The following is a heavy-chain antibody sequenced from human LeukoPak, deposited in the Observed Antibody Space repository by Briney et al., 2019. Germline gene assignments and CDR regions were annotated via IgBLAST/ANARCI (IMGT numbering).Heavy chain of an antibody. Sequence: GSLRLSCAASGFIFSDYYMTWIRQPPGKGLEWISYISSSGSTLDYADSVKGRFTISRDNGKNSVSLQMNSLRAEDTAVYYCAKDQISGSGSYGFDYWGQGTLVTVSS. CDR1: GFIFSDYY. J-gene: IGHJ4*02. CDR3: AKDQISGSGSYGFDY. V-gene: IGHV3-11*04. CDR2: ISSSGSTL. D-gene: IGHD1-26*01.